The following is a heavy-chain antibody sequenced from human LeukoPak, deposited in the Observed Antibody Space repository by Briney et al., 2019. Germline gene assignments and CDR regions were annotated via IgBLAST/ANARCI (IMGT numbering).Heavy chain of an antibody. J-gene: IGHJ5*02. V-gene: IGHV4-34*01. CDR1: GGSFSGYY. CDR2: INHSGST. D-gene: IGHD3-10*01. Sequence: PSETLSLTCAVYGGSFSGYYWSWIRQPPGKGLEWIGEINHSGSTNYNPSLKSRVTISVDTSKNQFSLILTSVTAADTAVYYCARQGYYYGPGSYYVLDPWGQGTLVTVSS. CDR3: ARQGYYYGPGSYYVLDP.